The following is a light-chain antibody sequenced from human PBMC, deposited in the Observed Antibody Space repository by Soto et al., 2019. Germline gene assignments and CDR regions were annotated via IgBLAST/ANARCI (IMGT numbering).Light chain of an antibody. CDR2: EVT. J-gene: IGLJ3*02. CDR1: SSDVGGYNY. CDR3: SSYAASNNFYFV. V-gene: IGLV2-8*01. Sequence: QSAQTQPPSASGSPGQSVTIYCTGTSSDVGGYNYVSWYQQYPGRAPKLMIYEVTKRPSGVPDRFSGSKSGNTASLTVSGLQAEDEADYYCSSYAASNNFYFVFGGGTKVTVL.